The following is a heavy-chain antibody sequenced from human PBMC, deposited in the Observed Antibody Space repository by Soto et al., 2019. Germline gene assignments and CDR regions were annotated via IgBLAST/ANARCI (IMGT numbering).Heavy chain of an antibody. J-gene: IGHJ5*02. CDR1: GYTFTGYY. CDR2: INPNSGGT. D-gene: IGHD6-19*01. V-gene: IGHV1-2*04. CDR3: ARVVAVAGTEADNWFDP. Sequence: SVKVSCKASGYTFTGYYMHWVRQAPGQGLEWMGWINPNSGGTNYAQKFQGWVTMTRDTSISTAYMELSRLRSDDTAVYYCARVVAVAGTEADNWFDPWGQGTLVTVSS.